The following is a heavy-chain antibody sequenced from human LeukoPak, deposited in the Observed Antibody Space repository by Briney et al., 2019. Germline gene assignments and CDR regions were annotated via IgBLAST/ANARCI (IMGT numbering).Heavy chain of an antibody. Sequence: PSETLSLTCTVSGGSISSSSYYWGWIRQPPGKGLEWIGSIYYSGSTNYNPSLKSRVTISVDTSKNQFSLKLSSVTAADTAVYYCARFQDRSDAFDIWGQGTMVTVSS. V-gene: IGHV4-39*07. CDR1: GGSISSSSYY. CDR3: ARFQDRSDAFDI. D-gene: IGHD3-22*01. CDR2: IYYSGST. J-gene: IGHJ3*02.